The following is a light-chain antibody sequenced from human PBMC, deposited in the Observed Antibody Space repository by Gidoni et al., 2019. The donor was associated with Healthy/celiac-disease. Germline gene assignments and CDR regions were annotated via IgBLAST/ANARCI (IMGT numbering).Light chain of an antibody. J-gene: IGLJ2*01. CDR2: EVS. V-gene: IGLV2-23*02. CDR3: CSYAGSSTPVV. CDR1: SSDVGSYNL. Sequence: ASVSGSPGQSITISCTGTSSDVGSYNLVSWYQQHPGKAPKLMIYEVSKRPSGVSNRFSGSKSGNTASLTISGLQAEDEADYYCCSYAGSSTPVVFGGGTKLTVL.